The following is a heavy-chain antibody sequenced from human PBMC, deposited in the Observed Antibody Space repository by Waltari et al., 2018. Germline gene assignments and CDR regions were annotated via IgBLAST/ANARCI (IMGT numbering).Heavy chain of an antibody. V-gene: IGHV3-7*01. CDR3: ARDPRWLVGEYYFDY. Sequence: EVELVESGGGLVQPGGSLRLSCAAPGFPFSRFWMSWVRQAPGKGLEWVANIKQDGSEKYYVDSVKGRFTISRDNAKNSLYLQMNSLRAEDTAVYYCARDPRWLVGEYYFDYWGQGTLVTVSS. CDR2: IKQDGSEK. CDR1: GFPFSRFW. D-gene: IGHD6-19*01. J-gene: IGHJ4*02.